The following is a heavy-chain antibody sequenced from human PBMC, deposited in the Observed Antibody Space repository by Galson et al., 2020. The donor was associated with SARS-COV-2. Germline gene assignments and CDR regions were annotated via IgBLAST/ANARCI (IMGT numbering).Heavy chain of an antibody. J-gene: IGHJ3*02. V-gene: IGHV3-33*01. D-gene: IGHD4-17*01. Sequence: LSLTCAASGFTFSSYGMHWVRQAPGKGLEWVAVIWYDGSNKYYAESVKGRFTISRDNSKNTLYLQMNSLRAEDTAVYYCARELTDDYGDYVGAFDIWGQGTMVTFSS. CDR1: GFTFSSYG. CDR2: IWYDGSNK. CDR3: ARELTDDYGDYVGAFDI.